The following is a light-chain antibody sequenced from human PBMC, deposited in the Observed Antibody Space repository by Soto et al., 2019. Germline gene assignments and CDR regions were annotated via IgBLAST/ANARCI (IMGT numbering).Light chain of an antibody. CDR1: QGISSY. CDR3: QQYYSFPLT. V-gene: IGKV1D-8*01. CDR2: AAS. Sequence: QGISSYLAWYQQKPWKAPELLIYAASTLQSGVPSRFRGRGSGTDFTLTISCLESEDFATYYCQQYYSFPLTFGGGTKVDI. J-gene: IGKJ4*01.